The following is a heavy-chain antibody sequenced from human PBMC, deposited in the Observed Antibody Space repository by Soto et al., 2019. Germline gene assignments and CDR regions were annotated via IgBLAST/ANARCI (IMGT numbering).Heavy chain of an antibody. V-gene: IGHV4-59*01. Sequence: SETLSLTCTVSGGSISSYYWSWIRQPPGKGLEWIGYIYYSGSTNYNPSLKSRVTISVDTSKNQFSLKLSSVTAADTAVYYCARFLKVEATGGYFFAYWARGTLDLVSS. CDR1: GGSISSYY. CDR3: ARFLKVEATGGYFFAY. D-gene: IGHD1-26*01. J-gene: IGHJ4*02. CDR2: IYYSGST.